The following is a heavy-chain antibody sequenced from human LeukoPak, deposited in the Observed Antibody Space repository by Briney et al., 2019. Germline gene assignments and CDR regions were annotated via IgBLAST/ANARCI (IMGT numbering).Heavy chain of an antibody. CDR2: IRSKANSYAT. CDR3: TRLSSGTSNDY. J-gene: IGHJ4*02. V-gene: IGHV3-73*01. CDR1: GFTFSGSA. Sequence: GGSLRLSCAASGFTFSGSAMQWVRQASGKGLEWVGRIRSKANSYATAYAASVKGRFTISRDDSKNTAYLQMNSLKIEDTAVYYCTRLSSGTSNDYWGQGTLVTVSS. D-gene: IGHD1-26*01.